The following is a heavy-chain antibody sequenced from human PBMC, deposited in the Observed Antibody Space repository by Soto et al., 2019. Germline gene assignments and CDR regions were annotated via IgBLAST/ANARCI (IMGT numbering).Heavy chain of an antibody. J-gene: IGHJ4*02. Sequence: GGSLRLSCTASGFTFSSYTMNWVRQAPGKGLEWVSSITGTSATYYADSVKGRFTISRDNAKNSLYLQMTSLRGEDTAVFYCARVITSRGWYEDYWGQGTLVTVSS. V-gene: IGHV3-48*01. D-gene: IGHD6-19*01. CDR1: GFTFSSYT. CDR2: ITGTSAT. CDR3: ARVITSRGWYEDY.